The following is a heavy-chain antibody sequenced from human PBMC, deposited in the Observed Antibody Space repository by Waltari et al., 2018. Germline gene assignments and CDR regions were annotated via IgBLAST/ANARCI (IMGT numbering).Heavy chain of an antibody. CDR1: GGTFGTYA. Sequence: QVQLVQSGAEVKQPGASVKVSCKASGGTFGTYAINWVRQAPGQGLEWMGGVIPIFGTPNYAPKFQGRVTVSADPSTSTAYLEVRRLISEDTAVYYCAKREIGYAFDIWGHGTMVTVSS. CDR3: AKREIGYAFDI. D-gene: IGHD1-26*01. CDR2: VIPIFGTP. V-gene: IGHV1-69*12. J-gene: IGHJ3*02.